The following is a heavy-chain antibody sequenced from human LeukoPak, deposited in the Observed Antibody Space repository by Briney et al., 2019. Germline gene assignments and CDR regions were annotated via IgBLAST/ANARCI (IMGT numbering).Heavy chain of an antibody. D-gene: IGHD3-3*01. CDR1: GGSISSYY. J-gene: IGHJ6*02. Sequence: ETLSLTCTVSGGSISSYYWSWIRQPPGKGLEWVSAISGSGGSTYYADSVKGRFTISRDNSKNTLYLQMNSLRAEDTAVYYCATEGAIYDFWSGYWPSYYYYYGMDVWGQGTTVTVSS. CDR3: ATEGAIYDFWSGYWPSYYYYYGMDV. V-gene: IGHV3-23*01. CDR2: ISGSGGST.